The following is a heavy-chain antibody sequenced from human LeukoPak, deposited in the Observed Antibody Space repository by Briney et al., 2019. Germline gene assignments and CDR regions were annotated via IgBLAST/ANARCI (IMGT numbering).Heavy chain of an antibody. CDR1: GGSISNYY. CDR3: ARHILTAGSIQ. CDR2: VYNSETT. D-gene: IGHD3-9*01. Sequence: SETLSLTCTVSGGSISNYYWSWIRQAPGKGLEWIAYVYNSETTKYNPSLKSRVTISVDTSKRQFSLKLTSVTAADTALYYCARHILTAGSIQWGQGTLVTVSS. J-gene: IGHJ4*02. V-gene: IGHV4-59*08.